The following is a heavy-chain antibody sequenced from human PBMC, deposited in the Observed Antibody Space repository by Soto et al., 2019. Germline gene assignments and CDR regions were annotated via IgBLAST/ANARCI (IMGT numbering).Heavy chain of an antibody. CDR1: GYTLTELS. Sequence: ASVKVSCKVSGYTLTELSMHWVRQAPGKGLEWMGGFDPEDGETIYAQKFQGRVTMTEDTSTDTAYMELSSLRSEDTAAYYCATVTTVVTRGAFDIWGQGTMVTVSS. CDR2: FDPEDGET. D-gene: IGHD4-17*01. J-gene: IGHJ3*02. CDR3: ATVTTVVTRGAFDI. V-gene: IGHV1-24*01.